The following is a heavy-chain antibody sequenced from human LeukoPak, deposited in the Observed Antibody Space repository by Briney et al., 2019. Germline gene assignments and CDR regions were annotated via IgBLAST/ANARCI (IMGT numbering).Heavy chain of an antibody. D-gene: IGHD3-16*01. CDR2: INHSGGT. V-gene: IGHV4-34*01. J-gene: IGHJ6*03. CDR3: ARGHLKSVAWGSTRYYYYMDV. Sequence: SETLSLTCAVYGVSFSGYYWSWPRQPPGKGLEWIGEINHSGGTNYNPSLKSRVIISVDTSKNQFSLKLSSVTAADTAVYYCARGHLKSVAWGSTRYYYYMDVWGKGTTVTVSS. CDR1: GVSFSGYY.